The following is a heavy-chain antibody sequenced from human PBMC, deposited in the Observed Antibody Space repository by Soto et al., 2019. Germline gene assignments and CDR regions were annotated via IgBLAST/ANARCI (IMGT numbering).Heavy chain of an antibody. CDR2: IYYSGST. Sequence: SETLSLTCTVSGGSISSGDYCWSWIRQPPGKGLEWIGYIYYSGSTYYNPSLKSRVTISVDTSKNQFSLKLSSVTAADTAVYYCASTTVTTLYYWGQGTLVTVSS. D-gene: IGHD4-17*01. CDR3: ASTTVTTLYY. CDR1: GGSISSGDYC. J-gene: IGHJ4*02. V-gene: IGHV4-30-4*01.